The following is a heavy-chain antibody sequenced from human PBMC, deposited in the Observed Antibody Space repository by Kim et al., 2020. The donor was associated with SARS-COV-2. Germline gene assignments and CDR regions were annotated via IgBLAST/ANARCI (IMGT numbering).Heavy chain of an antibody. V-gene: IGHV3-11*01. J-gene: IGHJ6*02. CDR2: ISSSGSTI. CDR1: GFTFSDYY. D-gene: IGHD2-15*01. CDR3: AHSAGGYCSGGSCYSDAYYYYGMDV. Sequence: GGSLRLSCAASGFTFSDYYMSWIRQAPGKGLEWVSYISSSGSTIYYADSVKGRFTISRDNAKNSLYLQMNSLRAEDTAVYYCAHSAGGYCSGGSCYSDAYYYYGMDVWGQGTTVTVSS.